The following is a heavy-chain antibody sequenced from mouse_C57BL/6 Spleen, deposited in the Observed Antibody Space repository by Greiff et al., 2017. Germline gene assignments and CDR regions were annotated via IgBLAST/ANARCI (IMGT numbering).Heavy chain of an antibody. J-gene: IGHJ2*01. D-gene: IGHD2-3*01. Sequence: QVQLKQSGAELAKPGASVKLSCKASGYTFTSYWMHWVKQRPGQGLEWIGYIYPSSGYTKYNQKFKDKATLTSDKSSSTAYMQLSSLPYEDSAVYCCARAPSDCYYVNYWGQGTTLTVSS. V-gene: IGHV1-7*01. CDR1: GYTFTSYW. CDR3: ARAPSDCYYVNY. CDR2: IYPSSGYT.